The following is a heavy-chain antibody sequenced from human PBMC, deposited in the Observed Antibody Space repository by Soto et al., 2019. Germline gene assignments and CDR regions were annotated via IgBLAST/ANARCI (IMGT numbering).Heavy chain of an antibody. CDR1: GGTFSSYT. CDR3: ASPAQTTVAEDAFDI. D-gene: IGHD4-17*01. J-gene: IGHJ3*02. CDR2: IIPILGIA. Sequence: QVQLVQSGAEVKKPGSSVKVSCKASGGTFSSYTISWVRQAPGQGLEWMGRIIPILGIANYAQKFQGRVTITAEKSPSTAHTELSSRRSEEKGLYYLASPAQTTVAEDAFDIWGQGTMVTVSS. V-gene: IGHV1-69*02.